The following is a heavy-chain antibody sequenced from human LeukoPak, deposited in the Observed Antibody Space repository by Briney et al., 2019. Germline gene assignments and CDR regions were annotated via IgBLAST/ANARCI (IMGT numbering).Heavy chain of an antibody. Sequence: GRSLRLSCAASGFTFDDYAMHWVRQAPGKGLEWVSGISWNSGSIGYVDSVKGRFTISRDNAKNSLYLQMNSLRAEDTAVYYCARSGRGVDSFYFYMDVWGKGTTVTVSS. CDR2: ISWNSGSI. CDR1: GFTFDDYA. D-gene: IGHD3-10*01. J-gene: IGHJ6*03. V-gene: IGHV3-9*01. CDR3: ARSGRGVDSFYFYMDV.